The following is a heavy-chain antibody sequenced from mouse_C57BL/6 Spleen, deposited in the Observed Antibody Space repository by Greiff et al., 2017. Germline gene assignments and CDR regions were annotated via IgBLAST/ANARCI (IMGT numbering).Heavy chain of an antibody. J-gene: IGHJ3*01. V-gene: IGHV1-81*01. Sequence: QVQLQQSGAELARPGASVKLSCKASGYTITSYGISWVKQRTGQGLEWIGEIYPRSGNTYYNEKFKGKATLTADKSSSTAYMELRSLTSEDSAVYFCARKRDSSGYPFAYWGQGTLVTVSA. CDR3: ARKRDSSGYPFAY. D-gene: IGHD3-2*02. CDR2: IYPRSGNT. CDR1: GYTITSYG.